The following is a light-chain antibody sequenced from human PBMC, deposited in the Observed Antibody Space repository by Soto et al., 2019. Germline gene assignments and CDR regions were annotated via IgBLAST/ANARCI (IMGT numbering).Light chain of an antibody. V-gene: IGLV1-51*01. CDR3: GSWDSSLSAYV. Sequence: QSVLTQPPSVSAAPGQKVTISCSGSSSNIGGNSVSWYQQLPGTAPKLLIYDDNKRPSGIPDRFSGSKSGTSATLGITGLQTGDEADYYCGSWDSSLSAYVVGTGTKVNVL. CDR2: DDN. J-gene: IGLJ1*01. CDR1: SSNIGGNS.